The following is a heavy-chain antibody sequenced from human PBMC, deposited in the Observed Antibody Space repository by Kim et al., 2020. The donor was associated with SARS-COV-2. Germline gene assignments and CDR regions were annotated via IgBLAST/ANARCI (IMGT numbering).Heavy chain of an antibody. V-gene: IGHV3-21*01. CDR3: ARDSPKAADSR. J-gene: IGHJ4*02. D-gene: IGHD3-22*01. CDR2: ISSSSTYI. CDR1: GFTFSTSN. Sequence: GGSLRLSCAASGFTFSTSNMNWGRQAPGEGLEWVSFISSSSTYIYYGDSMKGRFTISRDNAKNSLYLQMNSLRAEDTAVYYCARDSPKAADSRWGQGTLVTVSP.